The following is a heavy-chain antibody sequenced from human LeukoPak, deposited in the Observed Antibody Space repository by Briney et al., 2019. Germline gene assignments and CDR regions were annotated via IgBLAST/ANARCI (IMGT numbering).Heavy chain of an antibody. J-gene: IGHJ6*03. V-gene: IGHV1-8*01. CDR2: MNPNSGNT. CDR1: GYTFTSYD. CDR3: ARGGSDLSAQDYYYYMDV. Sequence: ASVKVSCKASGYTFTSYDINWVRQATGQGLEWMGWMNPNSGNTGYAQKFQGRVTITRNTSISTAYMELSSLRSEDTAVYYCARGGSDLSAQDYYYYMDVWGKGTTVTVSS.